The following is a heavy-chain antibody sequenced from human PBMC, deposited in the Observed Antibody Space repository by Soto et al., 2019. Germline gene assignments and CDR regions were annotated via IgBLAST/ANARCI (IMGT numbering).Heavy chain of an antibody. V-gene: IGHV4-4*07. Sequence: SETLSLTCTVSGGSISSYYWSWIRQSAGQGLEWIGRIYPGGSTDYNPSLKSRVTMSADTSKNQFSLRLTSVTAADTAVYYCARANVGPPGGGSWIMPFDFWGQGTLVTVSS. CDR1: GGSISSYY. CDR2: IYPGGST. D-gene: IGHD2-15*01. CDR3: ARANVGPPGGGSWIMPFDF. J-gene: IGHJ4*02.